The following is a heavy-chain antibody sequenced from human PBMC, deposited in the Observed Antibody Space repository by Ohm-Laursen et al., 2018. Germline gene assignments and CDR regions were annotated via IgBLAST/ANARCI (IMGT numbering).Heavy chain of an antibody. V-gene: IGHV3-30*18. CDR1: GFTFKSYG. D-gene: IGHD6-19*01. Sequence: SLRLSCTASGFTFKSYGMHWVRQPPSKGLEWLAIISYDGSNTNYADSVKGRFTISRDNSENTLYLQMNSLGAEDTALYYCAKDISPVAVNGNAFDIWGQGTMVTVSS. CDR2: ISYDGSNT. J-gene: IGHJ3*02. CDR3: AKDISPVAVNGNAFDI.